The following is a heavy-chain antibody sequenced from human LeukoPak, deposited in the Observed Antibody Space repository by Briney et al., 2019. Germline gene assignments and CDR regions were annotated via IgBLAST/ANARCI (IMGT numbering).Heavy chain of an antibody. Sequence: AETLSLTCAVYGGSFSGYYWSWIRQPPGKGLEWIGEINHSGSTNYNPSLKSRVTISVDTSKNQFSLKLSSVTAADTAVDYCARVVGYYNFGNWFDPWGQGTLVSVSS. J-gene: IGHJ5*02. CDR3: ARVVGYYNFGNWFDP. CDR1: GGSFSGYY. V-gene: IGHV4-34*01. CDR2: INHSGST. D-gene: IGHD3-9*01.